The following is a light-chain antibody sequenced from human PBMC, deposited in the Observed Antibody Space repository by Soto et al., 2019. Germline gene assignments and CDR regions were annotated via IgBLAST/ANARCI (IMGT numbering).Light chain of an antibody. Sequence: EIVMRQSPATLYVSPGERATLSCRASQSVSSSLAWYQQKPGQAPRLLIYGASTRATGIPARFSGSGSGTDFTLTISRLEPEDFAVYYCQQYGSSLTFGGGTKVDIK. J-gene: IGKJ4*01. CDR1: QSVSSS. CDR3: QQYGSSLT. V-gene: IGKV3-20*01. CDR2: GAS.